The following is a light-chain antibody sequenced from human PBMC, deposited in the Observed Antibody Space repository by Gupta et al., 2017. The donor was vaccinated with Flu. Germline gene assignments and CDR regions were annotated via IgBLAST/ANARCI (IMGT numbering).Light chain of an antibody. Sequence: EIVMTQSPATLSVSPGERATLSCRASQSVSSNLAWYQQKPGQAPRLLIYGASTRATGIPARFGGSGSGTEFTLTISSLQSEDFAVYYCQQYNNWPPMYTFGQGTKLETK. J-gene: IGKJ2*01. V-gene: IGKV3-15*01. CDR1: QSVSSN. CDR2: GAS. CDR3: QQYNNWPPMYT.